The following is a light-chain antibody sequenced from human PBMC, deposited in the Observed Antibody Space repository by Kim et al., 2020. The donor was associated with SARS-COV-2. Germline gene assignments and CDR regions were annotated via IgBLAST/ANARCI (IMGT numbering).Light chain of an antibody. CDR2: DTN. J-gene: IGLJ2*01. CDR3: LLFYSGVRV. V-gene: IGLV7-46*01. CDR1: TGAVTSGHF. Sequence: PGGTCPFACASSTGAVTSGHFPYWFQQKPGQVPTTLIYDTNNFHSWTPARFSGSLLGGKAALTLSGAQPEDEAEYYCLLFYSGVRVFGGGTKLTVL.